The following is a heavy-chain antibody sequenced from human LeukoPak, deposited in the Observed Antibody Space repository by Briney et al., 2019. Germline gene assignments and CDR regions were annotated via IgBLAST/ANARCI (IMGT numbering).Heavy chain of an antibody. J-gene: IGHJ4*02. CDR1: GFSLSSYA. Sequence: GGSLRLSCTVSGFSLSSYALSWVRRAPGKGLEWVSATSSSDAGKYYADSVRGRFTISRDNSRNTMYLQMNSLRVEDAAVYYCARALDSDSSGFPVGYWGQGTLVTVSS. D-gene: IGHD3-22*01. V-gene: IGHV3-23*01. CDR2: TSSSDAGK. CDR3: ARALDSDSSGFPVGY.